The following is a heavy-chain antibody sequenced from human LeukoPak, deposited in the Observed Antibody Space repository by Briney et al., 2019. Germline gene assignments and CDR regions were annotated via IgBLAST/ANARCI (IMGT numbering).Heavy chain of an antibody. CDR1: GFTVSSNY. D-gene: IGHD3-22*01. Sequence: GGSLRLSCAASGFTVSSNYMSWARQAPGKGLEWVSVIYSGGSTYYADSVKGRFTISRHNSKNTLYLQMNSLRAEDTAVYYCARAGYYYDSSGYYYDYWGQGTLVTVSS. V-gene: IGHV3-53*04. CDR3: ARAGYYYDSSGYYYDY. J-gene: IGHJ4*02. CDR2: IYSGGST.